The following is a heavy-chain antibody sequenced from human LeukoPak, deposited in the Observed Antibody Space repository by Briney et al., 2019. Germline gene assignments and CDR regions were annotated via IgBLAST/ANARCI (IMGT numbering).Heavy chain of an antibody. CDR1: GGSISSSNYY. V-gene: IGHV4-39*01. CDR2: IYYSGST. J-gene: IGHJ4*02. CDR3: ARRLGADPTIIDY. Sequence: PSETLSLTCTVSGGSISSSNYYWGWIRQPPGKGLEWIGSIYYSGSTYYNPSLKSRVTISVDTSKNQFSLKLSSVTAADTAVYYCARRLGADPTIIDYWGQGTLVTVSS. D-gene: IGHD5-24*01.